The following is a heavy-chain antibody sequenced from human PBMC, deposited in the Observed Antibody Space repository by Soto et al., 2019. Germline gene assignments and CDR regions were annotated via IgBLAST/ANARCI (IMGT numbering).Heavy chain of an antibody. CDR3: ARAHYVWGKYHLDY. CDR1: GDTFSDYA. V-gene: IGHV1-69*06. Sequence: QVQLVQSGAEVKKPGSSVKVSCKASGDTFSDYAISWVRQAPGQGLEWMGGIIPISGTPNYAQKFQDRVTITADKSTSIASMELSSLRSEGTAFYYCARAHYVWGKYHLDYWGQGTLVTVSS. D-gene: IGHD3-16*01. CDR2: IIPISGTP. J-gene: IGHJ4*02.